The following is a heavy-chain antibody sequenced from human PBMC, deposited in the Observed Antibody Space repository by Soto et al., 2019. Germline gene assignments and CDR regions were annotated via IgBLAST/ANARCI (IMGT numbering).Heavy chain of an antibody. J-gene: IGHJ4*02. CDR2: IIPIRGIA. Sequence: QVQLVQSGAEVKKPGSSVKVSCKASGGTFSSYTISWVRQAPGQGLEWMGGIIPIRGIANYAQKFQGRVTITADKSTSTAYMEMSSLRAEDTAVYYCATDYDILTGYYEEYYFDYWGQGTLVTVSS. V-gene: IGHV1-69*02. CDR1: GGTFSSYT. CDR3: ATDYDILTGYYEEYYFDY. D-gene: IGHD3-9*01.